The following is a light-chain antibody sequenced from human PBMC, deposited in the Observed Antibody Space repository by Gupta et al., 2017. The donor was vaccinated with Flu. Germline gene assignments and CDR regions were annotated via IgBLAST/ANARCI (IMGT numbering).Light chain of an antibody. V-gene: IGKV3-20*01. CDR2: GAS. CDR3: QQFGSYPRT. Sequence: ETVLTQSPATLSLSPGERSTLSCRASQSVSNNYLAWYQQKLGQPPRLLIYGASNRATGIPDRFSGSGSGTDFTLTISSLEPEDFVVYYCQQFGSYPRTFGEGTKVEIK. CDR1: QSVSNNY. J-gene: IGKJ2*02.